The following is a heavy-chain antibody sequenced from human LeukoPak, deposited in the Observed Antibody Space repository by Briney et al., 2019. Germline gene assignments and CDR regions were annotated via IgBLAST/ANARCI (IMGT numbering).Heavy chain of an antibody. CDR2: IYTSGST. Sequence: PSETLSLTCTVSGGSISSGSYYWSWIRQPAGKGLEWIGRIYTSGSTNYNPSLKSRVTISVDTSKNQFSLKLSSVTAADTAVYYCAGGAYYDILTGYYNPSPFDYWGQGTLVTVSS. J-gene: IGHJ4*02. CDR1: GGSISSGSYY. V-gene: IGHV4-61*02. D-gene: IGHD3-9*01. CDR3: AGGAYYDILTGYYNPSPFDY.